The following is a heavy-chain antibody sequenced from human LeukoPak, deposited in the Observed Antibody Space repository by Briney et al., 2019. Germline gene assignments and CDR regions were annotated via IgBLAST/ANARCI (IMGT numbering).Heavy chain of an antibody. CDR2: ISYSGSS. CDR1: GGSISSDNW. J-gene: IGHJ4*02. V-gene: IGHV4-4*02. CDR3: ARDRGVSGFDY. D-gene: IGHD6-13*01. Sequence: SETLSLTCAVSGGSISSDNWWSWVRQPPGKGLEWIGNISYSGSSFCKPSLKSRVTIAVDTSKNQFSLRLSSVTAADTAFYYCARDRGVSGFDYWGQGTLVTVSS.